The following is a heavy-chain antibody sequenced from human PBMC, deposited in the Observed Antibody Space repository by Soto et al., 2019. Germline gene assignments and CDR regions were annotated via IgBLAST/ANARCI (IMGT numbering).Heavy chain of an antibody. V-gene: IGHV4-4*02. CDR2: IFHGGST. CDR3: ARTRLYCSATTCYEFYFDY. D-gene: IGHD2-2*01. CDR1: GGSITNTNW. J-gene: IGHJ4*02. Sequence: PSGTLSLTCTVSGGSITNTNWWSWIRQPPGKGLEWLGAIFHGGSTNYNPSLKSRVTMSADKSQNRFSLNLTSVTAADTAVYFCARTRLYCSATTCYEFYFDYWGQGTLVTVSS.